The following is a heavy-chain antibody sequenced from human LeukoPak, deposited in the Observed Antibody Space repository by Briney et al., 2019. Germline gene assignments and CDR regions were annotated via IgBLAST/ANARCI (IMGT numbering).Heavy chain of an antibody. V-gene: IGHV4-39*01. CDR3: ARGVITLDNWFDP. Sequence: SETLSLTCTVSGGSISSSSYYWGWIRQPPGKGLEWIGSIYYSGSTYYNPSLKSRDTISVDTSKNQFSLKLSSVTAADTAVYYCARGVITLDNWFDPWGQGTLVTVSS. CDR1: GGSISSSSYY. D-gene: IGHD3-10*01. J-gene: IGHJ5*02. CDR2: IYYSGST.